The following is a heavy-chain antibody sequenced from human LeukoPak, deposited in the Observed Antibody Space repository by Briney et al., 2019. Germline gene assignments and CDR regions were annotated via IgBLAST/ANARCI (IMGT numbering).Heavy chain of an antibody. J-gene: IGHJ3*02. CDR1: GGSISSGDYY. CDR3: ARSGLLGVRGVSAFDI. V-gene: IGHV4-30-4*01. D-gene: IGHD3-10*01. Sequence: SETLSLTCTVSGGSISSGDYYWSWIRQPPGKGLEWIGYIYYSGSTYYNPSLKSRVTISVDTSKNQFSLKLSSVTAADTAVYYCARSGLLGVRGVSAFDIWGQGTMVTVSS. CDR2: IYYSGST.